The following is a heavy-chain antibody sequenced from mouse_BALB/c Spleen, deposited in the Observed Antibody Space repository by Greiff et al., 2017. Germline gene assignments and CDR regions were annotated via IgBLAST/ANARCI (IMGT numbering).Heavy chain of an antibody. CDR1: GYTFTSYV. CDR2: INPYNDGT. CDR3: ARGTYYDYSYYAMDY. Sequence: VQLQQSGPELVKPGASVKMSCKASGYTFTSYVMHWVKQKPGQGLEWIGYINPYNDGTKYNEKFKGKATLTSDKSSSTAYMELSSLTSEDSAVYYCARGTYYDYSYYAMDYWGQGTSVTVSS. J-gene: IGHJ4*01. V-gene: IGHV1-14*01. D-gene: IGHD2-4*01.